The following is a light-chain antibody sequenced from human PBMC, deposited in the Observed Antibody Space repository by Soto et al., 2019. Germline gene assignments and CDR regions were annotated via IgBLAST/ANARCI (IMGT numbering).Light chain of an antibody. CDR3: QQYNNWPWT. CDR2: GAS. Sequence: EIVMTHSPATLSVSPGERATLSCRASQSVSSNLSWYQQKPGQAPSLLIYGASTRATGVPARFSGSGSGTEFTLTISSLQSEDFAVYYCQQYNNWPWTFGQGTKVDIK. V-gene: IGKV3-15*01. J-gene: IGKJ1*01. CDR1: QSVSSN.